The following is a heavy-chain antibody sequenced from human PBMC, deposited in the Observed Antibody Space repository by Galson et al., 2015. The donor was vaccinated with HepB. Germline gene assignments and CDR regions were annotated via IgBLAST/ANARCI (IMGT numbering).Heavy chain of an antibody. CDR1: GGTFSSYA. J-gene: IGHJ6*02. D-gene: IGHD5-18*01. CDR2: IIPIFGTA. CDR3: ARDKKGYSYGYYYYYYGMDV. V-gene: IGHV1-69*13. Sequence: SVKVSCKASGGTFSSYAISWVRQAPGQGLEWMGGIIPIFGTANYAQKFQGRVTITADESTSTAYMELSSLRSEDTAVYYCARDKKGYSYGYYYYYYGMDVWGQGTTVTVSS.